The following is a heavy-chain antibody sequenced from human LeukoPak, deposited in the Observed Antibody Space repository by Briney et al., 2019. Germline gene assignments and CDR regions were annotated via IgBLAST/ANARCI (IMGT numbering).Heavy chain of an antibody. D-gene: IGHD3-10*01. CDR1: GYTFTSYD. CDR3: ARGVSMVRGVRRTRFDP. Sequence: ASVKVSCKASGYTFTSYDINWVRQATGQGLEWMGWMNPNSGNTGYAQKFQGRVTMTRNTSISTAYMELSSLRSEDTAVYYCARGVSMVRGVRRTRFDPWGQGTLVTVSS. CDR2: MNPNSGNT. V-gene: IGHV1-8*01. J-gene: IGHJ5*02.